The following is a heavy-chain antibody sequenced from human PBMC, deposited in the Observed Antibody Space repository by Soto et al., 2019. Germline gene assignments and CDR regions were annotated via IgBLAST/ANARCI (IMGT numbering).Heavy chain of an antibody. CDR2: IYSGGST. V-gene: IGHV3-53*02. Sequence: EVQLVETGGGLIQPGGSLRLSCAASGFTVSSNYMSWVRQAPGKGLEWVSVIYSGGSTYYADSVKGRFTISRDNSKNTLYLQMNSLRAEDTAVDYCARERIAAAGNPTYYYYYGMDVWGQGTTVTVSS. J-gene: IGHJ6*02. D-gene: IGHD6-13*01. CDR3: ARERIAAAGNPTYYYYYGMDV. CDR1: GFTVSSNY.